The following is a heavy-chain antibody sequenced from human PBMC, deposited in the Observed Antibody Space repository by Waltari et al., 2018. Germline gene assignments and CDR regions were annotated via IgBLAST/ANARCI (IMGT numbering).Heavy chain of an antibody. Sequence: QLQLQESGPGLVKPSETLSLTCTVSGGSISTSSDYWGWVRQPPGKGLEWVGSIYKSVSTYYNPSLLSRVTVSADPSKNEFSLKLTSVTAADTAVYYCATATTAHFDFWGQGSLVTVSS. V-gene: IGHV4-39*01. J-gene: IGHJ4*02. CDR3: ATATTAHFDF. CDR2: IYKSVST. D-gene: IGHD4-17*01. CDR1: GGSISTSSDY.